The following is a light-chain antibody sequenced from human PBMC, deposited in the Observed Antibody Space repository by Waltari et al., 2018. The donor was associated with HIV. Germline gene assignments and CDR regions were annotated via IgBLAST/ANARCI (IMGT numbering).Light chain of an antibody. CDR1: SSDVGGFNF. Sequence: QSALTHPRSVSGSPGQSVTISCTGTSSDVGGFNFVSWYQQHPGKAPKLMIYDVTKRPSVVPDRFSGSKFDNTASLTISGLQADDEADYYCCSYAGSYTLVVFGGGTKLTVL. V-gene: IGLV2-11*01. CDR3: CSYAGSYTLVV. J-gene: IGLJ2*01. CDR2: DVT.